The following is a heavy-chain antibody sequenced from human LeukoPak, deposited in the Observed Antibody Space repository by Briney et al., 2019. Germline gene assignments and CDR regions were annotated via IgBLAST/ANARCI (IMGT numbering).Heavy chain of an antibody. V-gene: IGHV5-51*01. Sequence: GESLKISCKGSGYSFTSYWIGWVRQTPGKGLEWMGIIYPGDSDTRYSPSFQGQVTISADKSISTAYLQWSSLKASDTAMYYCARSPLRTYCSGGSCYSYNWFDPWGQGTLVTVSS. D-gene: IGHD2-15*01. J-gene: IGHJ5*02. CDR2: IYPGDSDT. CDR3: ARSPLRTYCSGGSCYSYNWFDP. CDR1: GYSFTSYW.